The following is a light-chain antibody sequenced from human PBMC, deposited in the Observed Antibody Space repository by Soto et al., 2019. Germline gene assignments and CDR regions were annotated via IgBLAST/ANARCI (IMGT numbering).Light chain of an antibody. J-gene: IGLJ1*01. CDR2: EGN. Sequence: QSAVTHFASVSGSPGQSITISCTETSSALGTYNLVSWYQQHPGKAPQLILYEGNKRPSGVSTRFSGSKSGNTASLTISGLQADDEADYYCSSYGTLTTVFGGGTKVTVL. V-gene: IGLV2-23*01. CDR3: SSYGTLTTV. CDR1: SSALGTYNL.